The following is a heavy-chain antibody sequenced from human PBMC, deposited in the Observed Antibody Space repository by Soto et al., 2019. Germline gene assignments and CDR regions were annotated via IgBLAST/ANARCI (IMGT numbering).Heavy chain of an antibody. J-gene: IGHJ6*02. CDR3: ARGPGRHPLRYYDMDV. CDR1: GFIFNRYG. Sequence: QVQLVESGGGVVQPGRSLRLSCAASGFIFNRYGMHWVLQVPGKGLEWVADIWYDGSSKHHADSVKGRFTISRDNSKNTLYLQMNNLRAEDTAVYYCARGPGRHPLRYYDMDVWGQGTTVTVSS. V-gene: IGHV3-33*01. CDR2: IWYDGSSK.